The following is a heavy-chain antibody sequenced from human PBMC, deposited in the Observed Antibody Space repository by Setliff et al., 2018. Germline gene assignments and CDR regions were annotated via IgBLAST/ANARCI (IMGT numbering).Heavy chain of an antibody. D-gene: IGHD3-3*01. CDR1: DVSISDTTYY. Sequence: LSLTCSVSDVSISDTTYYWAWVRQPPEGRLEWIGEIDHSGRTKYNPSLKGRVTISVDTSKNQFSLRLSSVTAADTAVYYCRFWSGYYKNDYWGQGTVVTVSS. CDR3: RFWSGYYKNDY. CDR2: IDHSGRT. J-gene: IGHJ4*02. V-gene: IGHV4-39*07.